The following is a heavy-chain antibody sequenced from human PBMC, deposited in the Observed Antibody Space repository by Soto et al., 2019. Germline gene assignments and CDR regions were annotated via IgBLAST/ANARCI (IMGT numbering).Heavy chain of an antibody. D-gene: IGHD2-15*01. CDR2: IGTYNGDT. Sequence: QVQLVQSGAEVKKPGASVKVSCKASGYTFTSYGITWVRQAPGQGLGWLGWIGTYNGDTNYAQNFQGRVTVTTDTSTRTVYMELRSLRSDDSAVYYCARVRADLGYCGGRSCLPYYNGMDVWGQGTTVTVSS. CDR3: ARVRADLGYCGGRSCLPYYNGMDV. V-gene: IGHV1-18*01. J-gene: IGHJ6*02. CDR1: GYTFTSYG.